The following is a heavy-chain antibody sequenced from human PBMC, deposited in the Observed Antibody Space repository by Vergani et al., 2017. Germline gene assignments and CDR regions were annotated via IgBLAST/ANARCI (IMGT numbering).Heavy chain of an antibody. CDR3: AREVHVSTSGSGMDV. CDR1: GGSITSYY. Sequence: QVQLQESGPGLVKPSETLSLTCTVSGGSITSYYWSWIRQPAGKGLEWIGHIYSSGRTNYNPSLKSRVTMSVDTSKNLFSLKLNSVTAADTAMYYCAREVHVSTSGSGMDVWGQGTTVTVSS. J-gene: IGHJ6*02. CDR2: IYSSGRT. V-gene: IGHV4-4*07. D-gene: IGHD2-2*01.